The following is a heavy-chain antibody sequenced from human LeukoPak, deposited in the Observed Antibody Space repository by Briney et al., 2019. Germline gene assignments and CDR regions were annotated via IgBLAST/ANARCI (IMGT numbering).Heavy chain of an antibody. Sequence: PGGSLRLSCAASGFTFSNAWMSWVRQAPGKGLEWVSAISGSGGSTYYADSVKGRFTISRDNSKNTLYLQMNSLRAEDTAVYYCAKAPRGDALYTDYWGQGTLVTLSS. V-gene: IGHV3-23*01. CDR2: ISGSGGST. D-gene: IGHD4-17*01. CDR3: AKAPRGDALYTDY. J-gene: IGHJ4*02. CDR1: GFTFSNAW.